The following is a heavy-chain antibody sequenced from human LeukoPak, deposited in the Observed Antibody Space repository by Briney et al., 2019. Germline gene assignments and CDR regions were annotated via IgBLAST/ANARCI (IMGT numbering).Heavy chain of an antibody. CDR2: INQDESEK. CDR3: ARVRVSSYYGMDI. V-gene: IGHV3-7*05. D-gene: IGHD2/OR15-2a*01. CDR1: GFTFSTYW. Sequence: PGGSLRLFCAASGFTFSTYWMSWVRQAPGKGLECVANINQDESEKYYVDSVKGRFAISRDNAKNSLYLQMNSLRAEDTAVYYCARVRVSSYYGMDIWGQGATVTVSS. J-gene: IGHJ6*02.